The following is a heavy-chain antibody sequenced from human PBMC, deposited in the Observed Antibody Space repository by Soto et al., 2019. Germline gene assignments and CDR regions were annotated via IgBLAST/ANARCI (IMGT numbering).Heavy chain of an antibody. CDR1: GFTFSNHG. D-gene: IGHD2-15*01. J-gene: IGHJ6*02. CDR2: VSANNGHT. V-gene: IGHV1-18*01. Sequence: ASVKVSCKASGFTFSNHGLNWVRQAPGQGLEWMGWVSANNGHTNYAQNLQGRVSMTTDTSTSTAYMELRGLTFDDTAVYYCARDIEIVTAKLCFYYNSIDVRDQGTTGTVSS. CDR3: ARDIEIVTAKLCFYYNSIDV.